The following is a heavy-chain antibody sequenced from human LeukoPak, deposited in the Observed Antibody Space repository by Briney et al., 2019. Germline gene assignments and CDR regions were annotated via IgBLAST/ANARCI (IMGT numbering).Heavy chain of an antibody. D-gene: IGHD3-10*01. Sequence: SQTLSLTCAISGDSVSSNSAAWNWIRQSPSRGLEWLGRTYYRSKWYNDYAVSVKSRITINPDTSKNQFSLQLNSVTPEDTAVYYCAREPLWFGELSFLHYWFDPWGQGTLVTVSS. V-gene: IGHV6-1*01. CDR2: TYYRSKWYN. J-gene: IGHJ5*02. CDR3: AREPLWFGELSFLHYWFDP. CDR1: GDSVSSNSAA.